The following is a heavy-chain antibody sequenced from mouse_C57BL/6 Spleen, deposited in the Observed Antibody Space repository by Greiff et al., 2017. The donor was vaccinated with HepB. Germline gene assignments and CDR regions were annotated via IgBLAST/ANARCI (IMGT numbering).Heavy chain of an antibody. CDR2: ISSGSSTI. CDR1: GFTFSDYG. CDR3: ARITTVVAHWYFDV. V-gene: IGHV5-17*01. J-gene: IGHJ1*03. D-gene: IGHD1-1*01. Sequence: EVQVVESGGGLVKPGGSLKLSCAASGFTFSDYGMHWVRQAPEKGLEWVAYISSGSSTIYYADTVKGRFTISRDNAKSTLFLQMTSLRSEDTAMYYCARITTVVAHWYFDVWGTGTTVTVSS.